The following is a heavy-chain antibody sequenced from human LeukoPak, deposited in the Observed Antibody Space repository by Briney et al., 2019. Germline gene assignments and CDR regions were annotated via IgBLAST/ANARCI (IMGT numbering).Heavy chain of an antibody. V-gene: IGHV4-59*12. CDR2: IYYSGST. Sequence: PSETLSLTCTVSGGSISSYYWSWIRQPPGKGLEWIGYIYYSGSTNYNPSLKSRVTISVDTSKNQFSLKLSSVTAADTAVYYCARVPTYYDFWSGYLYYFDYWGQGTLVTVSS. CDR3: ARVPTYYDFWSGYLYYFDY. D-gene: IGHD3-3*01. CDR1: GGSISSYY. J-gene: IGHJ4*02.